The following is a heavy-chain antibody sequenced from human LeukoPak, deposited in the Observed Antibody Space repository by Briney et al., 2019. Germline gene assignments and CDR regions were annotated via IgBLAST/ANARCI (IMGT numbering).Heavy chain of an antibody. V-gene: IGHV1-8*03. J-gene: IGHJ3*02. CDR3: ARVLLYHDSRGYSRKDAFDI. CDR1: GYTFTSYD. Sequence: GASVKVSCKASGYTFTSYDINWVRQAAGQGLEWMGWMNPNSGNTGYAQKFQGRVTIIRNTSISTAYMELSSLRSEDTAVYYCARVLLYHDSRGYSRKDAFDIWGQGTMVTVSS. CDR2: MNPNSGNT. D-gene: IGHD3-22*01.